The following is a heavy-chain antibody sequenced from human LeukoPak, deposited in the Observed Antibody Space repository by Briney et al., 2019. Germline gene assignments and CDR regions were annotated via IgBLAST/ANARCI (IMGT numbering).Heavy chain of an antibody. CDR1: GFTFSSYV. J-gene: IGHJ4*02. CDR2: ISGSGDDT. V-gene: IGHV3-23*01. D-gene: IGHD3-10*01. CDR3: AKKEAMVRGVPYYYDF. Sequence: GGSLRLSCSASGFTFSSYVMTWVRQAPGQGLEWVSAISGSGDDTYYADSVKGRFTISRDNSKNTLYLQMNSLRAEDTAVYYCAKKEAMVRGVPYYYDFWGQGTLVTVSS.